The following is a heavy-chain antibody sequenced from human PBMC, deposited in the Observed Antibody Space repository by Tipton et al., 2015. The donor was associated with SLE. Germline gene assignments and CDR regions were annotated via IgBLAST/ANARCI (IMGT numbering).Heavy chain of an antibody. CDR1: GYRFSGYY. V-gene: IGHV1-2*06. Sequence: QVQLVQSGAEVKKPGASVKVSCKASGYRFSGYYMHWVRQAPGQGLEWMGRINPNSGDTSYAQKLQGRVTMSSDTSINTAYMELTWLTSDDTAVYFCAREETGSDTWTWGKRRYHYYGLDVWGQGTTVTVSS. J-gene: IGHJ6*02. CDR3: AREETGSDTWTWGKRRYHYYGLDV. CDR2: INPNSGDT. D-gene: IGHD7-27*01.